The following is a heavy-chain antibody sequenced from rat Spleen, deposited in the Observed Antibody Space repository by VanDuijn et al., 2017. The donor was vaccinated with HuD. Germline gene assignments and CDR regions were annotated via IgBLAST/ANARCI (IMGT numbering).Heavy chain of an antibody. CDR1: FCDYY. CDR3: ARSVFDY. J-gene: IGHJ2*01. V-gene: IGHV5-29*01. Sequence: FCDYYMAWVRQAPARGLEWLATISYDGSSTYYRDSVKGRFTVSRNNPKGTLYLQMDSLRSEDTATYYCARSVFDYWGQGVMVTVSS. CDR2: ISYDGSST.